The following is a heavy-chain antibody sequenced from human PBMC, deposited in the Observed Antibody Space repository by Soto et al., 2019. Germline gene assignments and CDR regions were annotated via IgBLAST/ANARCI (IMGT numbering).Heavy chain of an antibody. V-gene: IGHV4-39*01. CDR2: IYYSGST. CDR3: ARLSYYDSSGYYHLYYFDY. J-gene: IGHJ4*02. CDR1: GGSISSSSYY. Sequence: QQPLQESGPGLVKPSETLSLTCTVSGGSISSSSYYWGWIRQPPGKGLEWIGSIYYSGSTYYNPSLKSRVTISVDTSKNQFSLKLSSVTAADTAVYYCARLSYYDSSGYYHLYYFDYWGQGTLVTVSS. D-gene: IGHD3-22*01.